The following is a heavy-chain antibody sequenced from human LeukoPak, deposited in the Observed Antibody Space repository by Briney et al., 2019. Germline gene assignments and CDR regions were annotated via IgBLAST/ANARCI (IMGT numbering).Heavy chain of an antibody. Sequence: SGGSLRLSCAASGFIFTAYGMHWVREAPGKGLEWVAFITYHGSYKYYADSLKGRFTISRDNSKNTLYLQMNSLRTEDTAFYYCAKDYPLAAAGPYNWFDPWGQGTLVTVSS. D-gene: IGHD6-13*01. CDR2: ITYHGSYK. J-gene: IGHJ5*02. CDR1: GFIFTAYG. CDR3: AKDYPLAAAGPYNWFDP. V-gene: IGHV3-30*02.